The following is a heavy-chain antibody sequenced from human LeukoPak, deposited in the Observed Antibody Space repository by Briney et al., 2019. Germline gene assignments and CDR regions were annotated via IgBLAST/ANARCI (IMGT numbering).Heavy chain of an antibody. CDR2: IIPIFGTA. J-gene: IGHJ4*02. CDR1: GGTFSSYA. Sequence: ASVKVSCKAPGGTFSSYAISWVRQAPGQGLEWMGGIIPIFGTANYAQKFQGRVTITADESTSTAYMELSSLRSEDTAVYYCAGYLNSYGFDCWGQGTLVTVSS. V-gene: IGHV1-69*13. D-gene: IGHD5-18*01. CDR3: AGYLNSYGFDC.